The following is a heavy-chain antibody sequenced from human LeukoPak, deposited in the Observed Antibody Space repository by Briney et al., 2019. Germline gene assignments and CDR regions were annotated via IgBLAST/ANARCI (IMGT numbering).Heavy chain of an antibody. CDR1: GFTFSSYG. V-gene: IGHV4-59*01. CDR3: ARPYYDSSGYAFDI. CDR2: ISYSGST. J-gene: IGHJ3*02. D-gene: IGHD3-22*01. Sequence: GTLRLSCAASGFTFSSYGMSWVRQAPGKGLEWIGNISYSGSTNYSPSLKSRVTMSVDTSKNQFSLKLSSVTAADTAVYYCARPYYDSSGYAFDIWGQGTMVTVSS.